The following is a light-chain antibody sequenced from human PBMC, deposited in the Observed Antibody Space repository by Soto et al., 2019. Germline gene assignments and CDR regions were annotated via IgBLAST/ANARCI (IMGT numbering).Light chain of an antibody. CDR1: SSNIGAGYD. Sequence: QSGLTQPPSVAGAPGQRVTISCTGRSSNIGAGYDVHWYQQLPGTAPKLLIYGNSNRPSGVPDRFSGSKSGTSASLAITGLQAEDEADYYCQSYDSSLSGYVFGTGTKVTVL. J-gene: IGLJ1*01. CDR3: QSYDSSLSGYV. V-gene: IGLV1-40*01. CDR2: GNS.